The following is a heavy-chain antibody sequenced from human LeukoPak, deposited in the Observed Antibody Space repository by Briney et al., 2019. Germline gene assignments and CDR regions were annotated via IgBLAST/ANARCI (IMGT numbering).Heavy chain of an antibody. J-gene: IGHJ3*02. CDR1: GFTFSSYG. V-gene: IGHV3-30*02. D-gene: IGHD2-21*01. CDR2: IRYDGSNK. CDR3: AKDLELWAADAFDI. Sequence: GGSLRLSRAASGFTFSSYGMHWVRQAPGKGLEWVAFIRYDGSNKYYVDSVKGRFTISRDNSKNTLYLQMNSLRAEDTAVYYCAKDLELWAADAFDIWGQGTMVTVSS.